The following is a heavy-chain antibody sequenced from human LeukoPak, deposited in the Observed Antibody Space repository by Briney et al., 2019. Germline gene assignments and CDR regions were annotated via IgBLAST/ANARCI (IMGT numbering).Heavy chain of an antibody. CDR2: TRNKANSYTT. CDR3: ARAQTGYSYGYAFDY. J-gene: IGHJ4*02. D-gene: IGHD5-18*01. CDR1: GFTFSDHY. V-gene: IGHV3-72*01. Sequence: GGSLRLSCAASGFTFSDHYMDWVRQAPGKGLGWVGRTRNKANSYTTEYAASVKGRFTISRDDSKNSLYLQMNSLKTEDTAVYYCARAQTGYSYGYAFDYWGQGTLVTVSS.